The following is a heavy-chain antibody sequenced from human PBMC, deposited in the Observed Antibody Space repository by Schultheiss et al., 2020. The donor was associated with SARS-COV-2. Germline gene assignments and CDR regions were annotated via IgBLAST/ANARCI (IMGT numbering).Heavy chain of an antibody. CDR2: IRQDGGEK. D-gene: IGHD2-21*02. CDR1: EFSFSDYW. CDR3: ARDLRAEVVTAFDS. Sequence: GGSLRLSCEASEFSFSDYWMTWVRQAPGKGLEWVANIRQDGGEKYYVDSVRGRFTISRDNGKKSLYLQMNSLRAEDTAVYYCARDLRAEVVTAFDSWGQGTLVTVSS. J-gene: IGHJ5*01. V-gene: IGHV3-7*01.